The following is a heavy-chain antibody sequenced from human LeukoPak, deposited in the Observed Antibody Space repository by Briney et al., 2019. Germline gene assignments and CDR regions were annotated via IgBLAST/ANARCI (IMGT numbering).Heavy chain of an antibody. V-gene: IGHV3-9*01. CDR1: GFTFDDYA. CDR3: AKDSPRGYYDILTGYFDY. D-gene: IGHD3-9*01. CDR2: ISWNSGSI. Sequence: GGSLRLSCAASGFTFDDYAMHWVRQAPGKGLEWVSGISWNSGSIGYADSVKGRFTISRDNAKNSLYLQMNSLRAEDTALYNCAKDSPRGYYDILTGYFDYWGQGTLVTVSS. J-gene: IGHJ4*02.